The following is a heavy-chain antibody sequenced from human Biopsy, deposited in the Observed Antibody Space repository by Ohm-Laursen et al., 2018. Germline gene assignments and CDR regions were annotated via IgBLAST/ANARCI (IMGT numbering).Heavy chain of an antibody. CDR2: IYSSGST. D-gene: IGHD5-24*01. V-gene: IGHV4-59*01. Sequence: TLSLTCTVSGGSISGSSWSWIRQPPGKGLEWLGYIYSSGSTNYNPSLQRRVTISVDTSKSQFSLKLTSVTAADTAVYYCARVITTIGYYYAMDVWGQGTTVTVSS. CDR1: GGSISGSS. J-gene: IGHJ6*02. CDR3: ARVITTIGYYYAMDV.